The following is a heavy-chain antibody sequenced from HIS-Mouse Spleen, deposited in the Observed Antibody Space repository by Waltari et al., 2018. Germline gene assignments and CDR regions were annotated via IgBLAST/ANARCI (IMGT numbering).Heavy chain of an antibody. V-gene: IGHV4-39*07. CDR2: IDYSGGT. CDR3: AREIPYSSSWYDWYFDL. J-gene: IGHJ2*01. CDR1: GGSISSSSYY. Sequence: QLQLQESGPGLVKPSETLSLTCTVPGGSISSSSYYWGWIGQPPGKGLEWLGRIDYSGGTYYNPSVKSRVTISGDTSKNQFSLRLVSVTAADTAVYYCAREIPYSSSWYDWYFDLWGRDTLVTVSS. D-gene: IGHD6-13*01.